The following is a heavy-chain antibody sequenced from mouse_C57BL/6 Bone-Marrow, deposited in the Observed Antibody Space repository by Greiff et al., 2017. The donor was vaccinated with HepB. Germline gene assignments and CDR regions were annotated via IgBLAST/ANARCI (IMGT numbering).Heavy chain of an antibody. J-gene: IGHJ1*03. CDR1: GYTFTSYW. Sequence: VQLQQSGAELVKPGASVKLSCKASGYTFTSYWMHWVKQRPGQGLEWIGMIHPNSGSTNYNEKFKSKATLTVDKSSSTAYMQLSSLTSEDSAVYYCARGYYGSSYVGYFDVWGTGTTVTVSS. V-gene: IGHV1-64*01. D-gene: IGHD1-1*01. CDR3: ARGYYGSSYVGYFDV. CDR2: IHPNSGST.